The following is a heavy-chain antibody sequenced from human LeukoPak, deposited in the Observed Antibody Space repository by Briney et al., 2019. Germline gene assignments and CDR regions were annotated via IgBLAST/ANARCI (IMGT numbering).Heavy chain of an antibody. CDR3: AQDRAWIEFYF. V-gene: IGHV3-23*01. D-gene: IGHD5-12*01. CDR2: ISPGGDTP. CDR1: GFTFSNHG. J-gene: IGHJ4*02. Sequence: SGGSLRLSCAVSGFTFSNHGMNWVRQAPGKGLEWVSGISPGGDTPYYADSVRGRFTISRDNSKNTMYLQMNSLKAEDTAVYYCAQDRAWIEFYFWGQGTLVTVSS.